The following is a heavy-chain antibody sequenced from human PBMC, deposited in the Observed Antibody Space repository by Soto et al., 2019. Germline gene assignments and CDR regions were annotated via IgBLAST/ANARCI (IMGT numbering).Heavy chain of an antibody. CDR1: GGAFSSYA. D-gene: IGHD6-25*01. CDR3: ARDRAAGYYYYGIDV. CDR2: ILPSFGTP. V-gene: IGHV1-69*01. Sequence: QVQLVQSGAEVKKPGSSVKVSCKASGGAFSSYAISWVRQASGQGLEWMGGILPSFGTPNYAQKFQGRVTITADESTRTVYMEVSSLTSADTTAYYCARDRAAGYYYYGIDVWGQGTTVTVSS. J-gene: IGHJ6*01.